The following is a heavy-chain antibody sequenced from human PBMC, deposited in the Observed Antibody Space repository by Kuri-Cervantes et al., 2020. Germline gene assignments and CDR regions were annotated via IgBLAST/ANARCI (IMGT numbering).Heavy chain of an antibody. CDR1: GYTFTSYA. D-gene: IGHD3-10*01. CDR2: INTNTGNP. V-gene: IGHV7-4-1*02. CDR3: ARLALGSGSYEDPYFDY. Sequence: ASVKVSCKASGYTFTSYATNWVRQAPGQGLEWMGWINTNTGNPTYAQGFTGRFVFSLDTSVSTAYLQISSLKAEDTAVYYCARLALGSGSYEDPYFDYWGQGTLVTVSS. J-gene: IGHJ4*02.